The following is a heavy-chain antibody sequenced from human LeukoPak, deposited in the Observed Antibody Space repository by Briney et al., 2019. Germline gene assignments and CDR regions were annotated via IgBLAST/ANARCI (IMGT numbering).Heavy chain of an antibody. D-gene: IGHD6-13*01. Sequence: SETLSLTCAVSGDSISSDNWWNWVRQPPGKGLEWIGEIFHGGNTIYNPSLKSRVTISVDKSKNQFSLTLSSVTAADTAIYYCARDRDFTSTWAFDYWGQGTLVTVSS. J-gene: IGHJ4*02. CDR1: GDSISSDNW. CDR3: ARDRDFTSTWAFDY. V-gene: IGHV4-4*02. CDR2: IFHGGNT.